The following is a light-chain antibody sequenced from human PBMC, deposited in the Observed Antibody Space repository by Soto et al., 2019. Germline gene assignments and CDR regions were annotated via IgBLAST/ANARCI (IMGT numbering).Light chain of an antibody. V-gene: IGLV2-11*01. CDR3: CSHAGRYTWV. Sequence: QSALTQPRSVSGSPGQSVTISCTGTRSDVGGYNYVSWYQQYPGKAPKLMIYDVSNRPSGVPDRFSGSKSGNMASLTISGLQAEDEAEYYCCSHAGRYTWVFGGGTQLTVL. J-gene: IGLJ7*01. CDR2: DVS. CDR1: RSDVGGYNY.